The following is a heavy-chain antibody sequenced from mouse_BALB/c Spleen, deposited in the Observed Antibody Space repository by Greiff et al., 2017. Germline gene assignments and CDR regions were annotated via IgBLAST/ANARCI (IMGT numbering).Heavy chain of an antibody. CDR1: GYTFTSYW. Sequence: VQLQQPGAELVRPGASVKLSCKASGYTFTSYWINWVKQRPGQGLEWIGNIYPSDSYTNYNQKFKDKATLTVDKSSSTAYMQLSSPTSEDSAVYYCTRKLGFDYWGQGTTLTVSS. CDR2: IYPSDSYT. V-gene: IGHV1-69*02. CDR3: TRKLGFDY. D-gene: IGHD4-1*01. J-gene: IGHJ2*01.